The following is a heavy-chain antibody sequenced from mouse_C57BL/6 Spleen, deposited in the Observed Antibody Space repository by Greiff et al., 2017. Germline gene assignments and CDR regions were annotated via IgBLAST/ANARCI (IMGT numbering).Heavy chain of an antibody. CDR1: GFTFSDYG. J-gene: IGHJ4*01. CDR3: ARLRPYYAMDY. Sequence: EVKVEESGGGLVKPGGSLKLSCAASGFTFSDYGMHWVRQAPEKGLEWVAYISSGSSTIYYADTVKGRFTISRDNAKNTLFLQMTSLRSEDTAMYYCARLRPYYAMDYWGQGTSVTVSS. V-gene: IGHV5-17*01. CDR2: ISSGSSTI. D-gene: IGHD2-4*01.